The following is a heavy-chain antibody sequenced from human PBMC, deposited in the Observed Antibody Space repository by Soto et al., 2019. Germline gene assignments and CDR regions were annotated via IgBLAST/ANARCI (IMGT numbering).Heavy chain of an antibody. D-gene: IGHD3-16*02. Sequence: ASVKVSCKASGYTFTSYGISWVRQAPGQGLEWMGWISAYNGNTNYAQKLQGRATMTTDTSTSTAYMELSSLRSDDTAVYYCVRDPGDYDYIWGSYRYTYFDYWGQGTLVTVSS. CDR2: ISAYNGNT. CDR1: GYTFTSYG. V-gene: IGHV1-18*01. CDR3: VRDPGDYDYIWGSYRYTYFDY. J-gene: IGHJ4*02.